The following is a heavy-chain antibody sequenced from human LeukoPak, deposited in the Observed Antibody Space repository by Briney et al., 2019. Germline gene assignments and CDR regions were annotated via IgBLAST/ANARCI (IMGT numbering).Heavy chain of an antibody. CDR3: AKVGGRGKYFDAFDI. D-gene: IGHD2/OR15-2a*01. CDR2: ISGSGVST. Sequence: GGSLRLSCAASGFTFSSYAMSWVRQAPGKGLEWVSSISGSGVSTYYADSVKGRFTISRDNSKNTLYQQMNSLRAEDTAVYYCAKVGGRGKYFDAFDIWGQGTMLTVSS. CDR1: GFTFSSYA. V-gene: IGHV3-23*01. J-gene: IGHJ3*02.